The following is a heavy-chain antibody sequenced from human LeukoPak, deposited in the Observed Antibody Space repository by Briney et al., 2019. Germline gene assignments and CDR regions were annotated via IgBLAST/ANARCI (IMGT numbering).Heavy chain of an antibody. D-gene: IGHD5-18*01. V-gene: IGHV4-59*12. CDR2: VFHTGST. Sequence: PSETLSLTCTVSGGSIDTYYWNWIRQPPGKGLEWIGYVFHTGSTNYNPSLKSRVTISVDTSKNQFSLKLSSVTAADTAVYYCAREMRPWIQPTVRGDYYYYYMDVWGKGTTVTVSS. CDR1: GGSIDTYY. J-gene: IGHJ6*03. CDR3: AREMRPWIQPTVRGDYYYYYMDV.